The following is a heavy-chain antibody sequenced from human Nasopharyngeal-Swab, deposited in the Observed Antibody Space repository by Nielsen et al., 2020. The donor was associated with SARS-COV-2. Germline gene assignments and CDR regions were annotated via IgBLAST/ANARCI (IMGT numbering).Heavy chain of an antibody. J-gene: IGHJ4*02. CDR1: GYTFTSYA. V-gene: IGHV1-3*01. CDR2: INAGNGNT. Sequence: ASVKVSCKASGYTFTSYAMHWVRQAPGQRLEWMGWINAGNGNTKYSQKFQGRVTITRDTSASTAYMELSSLRSEDTAVYYCARSTIAVAGPIVYWGQGTLVTVSS. CDR3: ARSTIAVAGPIVY. D-gene: IGHD6-19*01.